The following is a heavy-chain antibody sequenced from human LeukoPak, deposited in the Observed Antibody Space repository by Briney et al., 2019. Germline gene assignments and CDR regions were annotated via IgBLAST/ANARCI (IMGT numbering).Heavy chain of an antibody. J-gene: IGHJ4*02. CDR1: GFTVSTNY. D-gene: IGHD2-2*01. Sequence: GGSLRLSCAASGFTVSTNYMSWVRQAPGKGLEWVGNIKEDGSQKQHVDSVRGRFTISRDNAKNSLYLQMDSLRVEDTAVYYCARDCGSTTCYDYWGQGALVTVSS. CDR3: ARDCGSTTCYDY. V-gene: IGHV3-7*01. CDR2: IKEDGSQK.